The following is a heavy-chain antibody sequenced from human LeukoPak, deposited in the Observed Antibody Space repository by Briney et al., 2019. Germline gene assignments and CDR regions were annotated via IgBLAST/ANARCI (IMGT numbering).Heavy chain of an antibody. J-gene: IGHJ4*02. V-gene: IGHV1-2*02. Sequence: ASVKVSCKASGYMFTDYYIHWVRRAPGQGLEWMGWMNPDNGDTNYAQKFQGRVTMTRDTSISTAYMELSSLRSDDTAVYYCATPLKGVGGRDYWGQGTLAPVSS. CDR3: ATPLKGVGGRDY. CDR1: GYMFTDYY. CDR2: MNPDNGDT. D-gene: IGHD1-26*01.